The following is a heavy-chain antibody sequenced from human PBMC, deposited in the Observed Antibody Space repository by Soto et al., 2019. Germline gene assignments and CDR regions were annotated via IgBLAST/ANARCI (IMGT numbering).Heavy chain of an antibody. Sequence: ASVKPCCKASGYAFTSYALHSVRQSTGQRLEWMGWINAGNGNTKYSQKFQGRVTITRDTAASTAYMELSSLRSEDTAVYYCARDRKQWLVLNWFDPWGQGTLVTVSS. J-gene: IGHJ5*02. D-gene: IGHD6-19*01. CDR1: GYAFTSYA. V-gene: IGHV1-3*01. CDR3: ARDRKQWLVLNWFDP. CDR2: INAGNGNT.